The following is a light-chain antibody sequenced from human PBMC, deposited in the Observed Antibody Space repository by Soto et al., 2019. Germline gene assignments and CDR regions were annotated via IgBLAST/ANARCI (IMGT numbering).Light chain of an antibody. Sequence: QSVLTQPPSASGSPGQSVTISCAGTSSDVGGYNYVSWYQQHPGKAPKLMIYEVTKRPSGVPDRFSGSKSGNTASLTVSRLPAEDEGDYYCNAYAGTNNWVFGGGTKLTVL. J-gene: IGLJ2*01. V-gene: IGLV2-8*01. CDR2: EVT. CDR1: SSDVGGYNY. CDR3: NAYAGTNNWV.